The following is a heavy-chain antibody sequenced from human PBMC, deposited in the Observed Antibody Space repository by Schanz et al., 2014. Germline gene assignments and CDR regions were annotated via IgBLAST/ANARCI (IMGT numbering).Heavy chain of an antibody. V-gene: IGHV3-48*01. D-gene: IGHD3-10*01. CDR1: GITFSSHS. CDR3: AKRRFWEVSAFDI. Sequence: EVHLVESGGGLVQPGGSLRLSCAASGITFSSHSFNWVRQAPGKGLEWISYIGSSSSRIDHADSVKGRFTISRDNSKNTLYLQMNSLRAEDTAVYYCAKRRFWEVSAFDIWGQGTMVTVSS. J-gene: IGHJ3*02. CDR2: IGSSSSRI.